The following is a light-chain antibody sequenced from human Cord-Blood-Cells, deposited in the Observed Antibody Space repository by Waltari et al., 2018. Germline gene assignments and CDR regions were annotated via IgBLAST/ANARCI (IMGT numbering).Light chain of an antibody. J-gene: IGKJ2*01. CDR2: GAS. V-gene: IGKV3-20*01. CDR1: QPFSSSY. CDR3: QQYGSSSYT. Sequence: DIVLTHSPGTLSFSPGERATRSCRASQPFSSSYLAWYQQKPGQAPRLLIYGASSRATGIPDRFSGSGSGTDFTLTISRLEPEDFAVYYCQQYGSSSYTFGQGTKLEIK.